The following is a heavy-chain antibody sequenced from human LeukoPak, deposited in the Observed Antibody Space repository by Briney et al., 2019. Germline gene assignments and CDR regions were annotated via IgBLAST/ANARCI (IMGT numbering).Heavy chain of an antibody. V-gene: IGHV4-4*07. D-gene: IGHD6-19*01. CDR1: GGSNSSYY. CDR2: IYTSGST. J-gene: IGHJ6*02. Sequence: PSETLSLTCTVSGGSNSSYYWSWIRQPAGKGLEWIGRIYTSGSTNYNPSLKSRVTMSVDTTKNQFSLKLSSVTAADTAVYYCARDRQQWLGTYYYGMDVWGQGTLVTVSS. CDR3: ARDRQQWLGTYYYGMDV.